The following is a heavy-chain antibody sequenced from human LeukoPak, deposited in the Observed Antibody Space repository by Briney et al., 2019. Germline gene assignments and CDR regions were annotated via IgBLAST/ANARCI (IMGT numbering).Heavy chain of an antibody. CDR1: GFTFSTYA. V-gene: IGHV3-23*01. Sequence: QPGGSLRLSCAASGFTFSTYAMSWVRQAPGKGLEWVSVISASGGPTYYADSVEGRFTISRDNSKNTLYLQMNSLRAEDTAVYYCAKGVGGYCSSTDCRAYDNWGQGTLVTVSS. CDR2: ISASGGPT. J-gene: IGHJ4*02. CDR3: AKGVGGYCSSTDCRAYDN. D-gene: IGHD2-2*01.